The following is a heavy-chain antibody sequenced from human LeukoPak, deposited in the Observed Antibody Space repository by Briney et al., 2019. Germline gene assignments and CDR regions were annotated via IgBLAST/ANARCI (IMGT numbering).Heavy chain of an antibody. CDR1: GGSIGSYY. V-gene: IGHV4-59*08. J-gene: IGHJ6*02. D-gene: IGHD3-3*01. CDR3: ARRAWSYYGMDV. CDR2: IYYSGGT. Sequence: SETLSLTCSVSGGSIGSYYWNWIRQPPGKGLEWIGYIYYSGGTNYNPSLKSRVTISVDTSKNQFSLRLSSVNAADTAVYYCARRAWSYYGMDVWGQGTTVTVSS.